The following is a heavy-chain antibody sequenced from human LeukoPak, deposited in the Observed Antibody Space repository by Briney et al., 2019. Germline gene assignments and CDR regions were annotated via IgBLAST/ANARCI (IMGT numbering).Heavy chain of an antibody. CDR1: GFTFSSYD. Sequence: GGSLRLSCAASGFTFSSYDMHWVRHTPGKGLEWGSSICTTGDTYYPGPVKGRFTISRENAKNSLYLQMNSLRAGDTAVYYCAREASYYDSSGFREYYFDYWGQGTLVTVSS. D-gene: IGHD3-22*01. V-gene: IGHV3-13*01. CDR2: ICTTGDT. J-gene: IGHJ4*02. CDR3: AREASYYDSSGFREYYFDY.